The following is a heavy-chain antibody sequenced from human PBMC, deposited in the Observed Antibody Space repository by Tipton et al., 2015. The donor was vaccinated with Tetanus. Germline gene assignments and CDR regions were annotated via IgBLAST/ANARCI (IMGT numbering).Heavy chain of an antibody. V-gene: IGHV3-9*01. D-gene: IGHD2-21*01. CDR3: AKADEHNLVGRAAFDL. CDR2: IDWNSQTL. CDR1: GSSFDDYA. Sequence: SLRLSCTFSGSSFDDYAMHWVRQAPGKGLEWVSVIDWNSQTLIYADSVKGRFTISRDNAKNSLFLQLNSLRLEDTAFYYCAKADEHNLVGRAAFDLWGRGTLVTVSS. J-gene: IGHJ3*01.